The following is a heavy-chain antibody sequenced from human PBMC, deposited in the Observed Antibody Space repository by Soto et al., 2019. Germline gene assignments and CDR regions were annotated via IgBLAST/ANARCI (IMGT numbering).Heavy chain of an antibody. D-gene: IGHD3-16*02. Sequence: EVQLLEYGGGLVQNGGSLRLSCADAGVNFSSYSRSWVRQAPGKGLEWVSAISGSGGSTYYADSANGRFTISRDNSKNTPYLTMNSQRAEDTASYYCAKDRAPTRCSWGSYRNWGQGTLVTVSS. V-gene: IGHV3-23*01. CDR1: GVNFSSYS. J-gene: IGHJ4*02. CDR3: AKDRAPTRCSWGSYRN. CDR2: ISGSGGST.